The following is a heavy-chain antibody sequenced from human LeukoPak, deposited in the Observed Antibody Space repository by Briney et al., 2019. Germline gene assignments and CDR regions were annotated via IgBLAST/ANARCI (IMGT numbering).Heavy chain of an antibody. Sequence: ASVKVSCKASGYTFISYSISWVRQAPGQGREWMGWINTYNGNTNYAQKLQGRVTMTTDTSTSTAYMELRSLRSDDTAVYYCARTIEGWTYGQRYHYMDVWGKGTTVTISS. D-gene: IGHD3-10*01. J-gene: IGHJ6*03. CDR3: ARTIEGWTYGQRYHYMDV. CDR1: GYTFISYS. V-gene: IGHV1-18*01. CDR2: INTYNGNT.